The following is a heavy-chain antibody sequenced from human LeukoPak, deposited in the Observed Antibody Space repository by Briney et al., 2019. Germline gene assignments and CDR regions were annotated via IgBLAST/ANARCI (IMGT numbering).Heavy chain of an antibody. CDR2: INPNGGGT. CDR3: ARVVDTAMVTMVD. CDR1: GYTFTGYY. Sequence: ASVKVSCKASGYTFTGYYMHWVRPAAGQGLEWIVRINPNGGGTNYAQKFQGRVTMTRDTSISTAYMGLSRLRSDDTDVYYCARVVDTAMVTMVDWGQGTLVTVSS. J-gene: IGHJ4*02. V-gene: IGHV1-2*05. D-gene: IGHD5-18*01.